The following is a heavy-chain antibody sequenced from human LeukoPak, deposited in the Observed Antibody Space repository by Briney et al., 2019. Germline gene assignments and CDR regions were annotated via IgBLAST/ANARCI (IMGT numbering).Heavy chain of an antibody. CDR3: ARERCSSTSCYMPYYYMDV. Sequence: SVKVSCKASGGTFSSYTIGWVRQAPGQGLEWMGRIIPILGIANYAQKFQGRVTITADKSTRTAYMELSSLRSEDTAVYYCARERCSSTSCYMPYYYMDVWGKGTTVTVSS. CDR1: GGTFSSYT. J-gene: IGHJ6*03. CDR2: IIPILGIA. D-gene: IGHD2-2*02. V-gene: IGHV1-69*04.